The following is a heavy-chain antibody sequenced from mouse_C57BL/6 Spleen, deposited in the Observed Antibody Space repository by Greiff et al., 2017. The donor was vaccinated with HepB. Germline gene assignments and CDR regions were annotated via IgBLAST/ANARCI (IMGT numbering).Heavy chain of an antibody. CDR2: INPNNGGT. V-gene: IGHV1-26*01. J-gene: IGHJ4*01. Sequence: EVQLQQSGPELVKPGASVKISCKASGYTFTDYYMNWVKQSHGKSLEWIGDINPNNGGTSYNQKFKGKATLTVDKSSSTAYMELRSLTSEDSAVYYCARKVIYYDYPYAMDYWGQGTSVTVSS. D-gene: IGHD2-4*01. CDR3: ARKVIYYDYPYAMDY. CDR1: GYTFTDYY.